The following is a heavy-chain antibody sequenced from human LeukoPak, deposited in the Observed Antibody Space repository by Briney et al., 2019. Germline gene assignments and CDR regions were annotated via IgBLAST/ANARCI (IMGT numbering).Heavy chain of an antibody. V-gene: IGHV1-8*01. D-gene: IGHD3-10*01. CDR2: MNPDSGNT. J-gene: IGHJ4*02. CDR1: RYTFTSYD. Sequence: ASVKVSCKASRYTFTSYDINWVRQATGQGLEWMGWMNPDSGNTGYAQKFQGRVTMTRNTSISTAYMELSSLRSEDTAVYYCARGPKYGSGSYRDFDYWGQGTLVTASS. CDR3: ARGPKYGSGSYRDFDY.